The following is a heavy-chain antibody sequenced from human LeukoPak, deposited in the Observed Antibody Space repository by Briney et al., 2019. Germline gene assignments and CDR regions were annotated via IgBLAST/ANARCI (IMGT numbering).Heavy chain of an antibody. CDR2: INHNGST. CDR1: GFTFSDYY. V-gene: IGHV4-34*01. J-gene: IGHJ5*02. CDR3: ARGDCSSTSCYLSDWFDP. Sequence: GSLRLSCAASGFTFSDYYMSWIRQSPGKGLEWIGEINHNGSTNYNPSLKNRVSISVDTSKNQFSLKLSSVTAADTAVYYCARGDCSSTSCYLSDWFDPWGQGTLVTVSS. D-gene: IGHD2-2*01.